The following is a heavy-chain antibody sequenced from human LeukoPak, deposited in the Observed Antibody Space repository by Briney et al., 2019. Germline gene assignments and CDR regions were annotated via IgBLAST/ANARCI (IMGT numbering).Heavy chain of an antibody. Sequence: ASVKVSCKASGNTFTNYAMNWVRQAPGQGLEWMGWINTNTGEPTYAQGFTGRFVFSLDTSVTTAYLQISSLKAEDTAVYYCARAYQPLGGLSFPGSWGQGTLVTVSS. J-gene: IGHJ5*02. CDR1: GNTFTNYA. V-gene: IGHV7-4-1*02. D-gene: IGHD3-16*02. CDR2: INTNTGEP. CDR3: ARAYQPLGGLSFPGS.